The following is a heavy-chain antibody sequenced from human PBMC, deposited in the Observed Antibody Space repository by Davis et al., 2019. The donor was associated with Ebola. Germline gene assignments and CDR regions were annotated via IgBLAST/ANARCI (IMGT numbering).Heavy chain of an antibody. V-gene: IGHV3-49*04. CDR1: GFNAGEYA. J-gene: IGHJ6*02. D-gene: IGHD3-16*02. CDR2: IRSKAFGGKT. Sequence: GESLKISCRVSGFNAGEYALNWVRQAPGKGLEWIGFIRSKAFGGKTAYAASVRGRVTISRDDSKSIAYLQMDSLKVEDTAVYYCARDLKYRPPSYYDGMDVWGQGTSVTVSS. CDR3: ARDLKYRPPSYYDGMDV.